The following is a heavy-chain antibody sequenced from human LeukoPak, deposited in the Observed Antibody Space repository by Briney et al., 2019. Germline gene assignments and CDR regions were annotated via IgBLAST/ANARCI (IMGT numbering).Heavy chain of an antibody. D-gene: IGHD3-10*01. V-gene: IGHV4-39*07. CDR1: GGSISSSSYY. CDR2: IYYSGST. Sequence: PSETLSLTCTVSGGSISSSSYYWGWIRQPPGKGLEWIGSIYYSGSTYYNPSLKSRVTISVDTSKNQFSLKLSSVTAADTAVYYCAREYGSGSYYNQPFDYWGQGTLVTVSS. CDR3: AREYGSGSYYNQPFDY. J-gene: IGHJ4*02.